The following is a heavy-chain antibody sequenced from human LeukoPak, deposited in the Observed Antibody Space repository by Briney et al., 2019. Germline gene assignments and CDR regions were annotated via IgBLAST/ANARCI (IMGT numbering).Heavy chain of an antibody. V-gene: IGHV3-74*01. CDR2: INGDVSRT. CDR1: GFTFSSYW. D-gene: IGHD3-16*01. CDR3: ASGVDH. Sequence: GGSLRLSCAASGFTFSSYWMHWVRQAPGKGLVWVSHINGDVSRTSYADSVKGRFTISRDNAKNTLYLQMNSLRAEDTAVYYCASGVDHWGQGTLVTVSS. J-gene: IGHJ4*02.